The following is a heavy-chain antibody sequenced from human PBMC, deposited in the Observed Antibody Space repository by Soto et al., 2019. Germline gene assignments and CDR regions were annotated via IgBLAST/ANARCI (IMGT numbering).Heavy chain of an antibody. D-gene: IGHD4-17*01. Sequence: PSETLSLTCTVSGGSVTNSSYYWGCIRKCPGKGLEWIGSVYYRGRSYSKSSVKSRVTISVDTSKNRFSLSLNSVTASDTAVYFCVSQRTTVPTQAYFDYWGPGALVTVSS. J-gene: IGHJ4*02. V-gene: IGHV4-39*01. CDR2: VYYRGRS. CDR1: GGSVTNSSYY. CDR3: VSQRTTVPTQAYFDY.